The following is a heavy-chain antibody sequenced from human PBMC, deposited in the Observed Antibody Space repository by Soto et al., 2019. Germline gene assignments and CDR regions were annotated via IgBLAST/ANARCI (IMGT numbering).Heavy chain of an antibody. CDR2: IYYSGST. CDR1: GGSISSGDYY. CDR3: AREGDWNDEADAFEI. D-gene: IGHD1-1*01. V-gene: IGHV4-30-4*01. Sequence: QVQLQESGPGLVKPSQTLSLTCTVSGGSISSGDYYWSWIRQPPGKGLEWIGDIYYSGSTYYNPSLKSRVTISVDTSKNQCSLKLSSVTAADTAVYYCAREGDWNDEADAFEIWGQEPMVTVSS. J-gene: IGHJ3*02.